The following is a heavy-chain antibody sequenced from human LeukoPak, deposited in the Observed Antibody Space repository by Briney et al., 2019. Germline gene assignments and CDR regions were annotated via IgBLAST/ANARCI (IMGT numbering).Heavy chain of an antibody. D-gene: IGHD3-22*01. CDR2: IIPIFGTA. CDR1: GGTFSSYA. Sequence: SVKVSCKASGGTFSSYAISWVRQAPGQGLEWMGGIIPIFGTANYAQKFQGRVTINADESTSTAYMELSSLRSEDTAVYYCARADRYYDSSGFYYYYYMDVWGKGTTVTVSS. CDR3: ARADRYYDSSGFYYYYYMDV. V-gene: IGHV1-69*13. J-gene: IGHJ6*03.